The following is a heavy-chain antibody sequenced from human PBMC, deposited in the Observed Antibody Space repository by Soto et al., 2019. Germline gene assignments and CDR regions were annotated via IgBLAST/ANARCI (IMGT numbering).Heavy chain of an antibody. J-gene: IGHJ5*02. D-gene: IGHD2-2*01. CDR2: INHSGST. CDR3: ARVLGYCSSTSCYAYWFDP. Sequence: PSETLSLTCAVYGGSFSGYYWSWIRQPPGKGLEWIGEINHSGSTNYNPSLKSRVTISVDTSKNQFSLKLSSVTAADTAVYYCARVLGYCSSTSCYAYWFDPWGQGTLVTVSS. V-gene: IGHV4-34*01. CDR1: GGSFSGYY.